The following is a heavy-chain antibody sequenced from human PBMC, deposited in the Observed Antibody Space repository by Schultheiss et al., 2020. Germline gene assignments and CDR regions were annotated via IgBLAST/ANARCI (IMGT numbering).Heavy chain of an antibody. CDR1: GGSISSGSYY. CDR2: IFTSGGT. CDR3: ARGATKARPNYFDY. J-gene: IGHJ4*02. D-gene: IGHD1-26*01. Sequence: SETLSLTCTVSGGSISSGSYYWSWIRQPAGKGLEWIWRIFTSGGTNYNPSLKSRVTISEYTSKNQFSLKLSSMTAADRAVYYCARGATKARPNYFDYWGQGTLRTVSS. V-gene: IGHV4-61*02.